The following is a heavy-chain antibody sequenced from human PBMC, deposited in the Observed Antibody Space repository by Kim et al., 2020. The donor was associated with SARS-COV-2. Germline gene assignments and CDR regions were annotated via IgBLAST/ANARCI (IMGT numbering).Heavy chain of an antibody. V-gene: IGHV4-61*05. D-gene: IGHD2-15*01. CDR2: ISDSGIN. CDR1: GASIITSSHY. Sequence: SETLSLTCTVSGASIITSSHYWSWIRQPPGKGLEGIGYISDSGINNYNPSLKSRVTISIDTSKNQFSLKLSSLTAADTAMYFCARHPLFGHSPDWFDPWGQGTLVTVSS. CDR3: ARHPLFGHSPDWFDP. J-gene: IGHJ5*02.